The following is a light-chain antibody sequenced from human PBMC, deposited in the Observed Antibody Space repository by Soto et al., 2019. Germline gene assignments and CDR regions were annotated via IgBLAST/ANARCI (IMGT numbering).Light chain of an antibody. CDR3: QQYNQWPGT. J-gene: IGKJ1*01. V-gene: IGKV3-15*01. Sequence: LAKTPSTGSVSREESTTVSCRASQSISSNLAWYQQKPGQSPRLLIYGASSRATGVPVRFSGSGSGVAFTLSISRLQSEDFAVYHCQQYNQWPGTFGQGTKVDIK. CDR2: GAS. CDR1: QSISSN.